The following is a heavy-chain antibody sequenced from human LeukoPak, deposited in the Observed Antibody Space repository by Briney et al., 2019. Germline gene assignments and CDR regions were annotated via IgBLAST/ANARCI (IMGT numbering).Heavy chain of an antibody. Sequence: PSETLSLTCTVSGGSISSYYWSWIRQPPGKGLEWIGYIYYSGSTNYNPSLKSRVTISVDTSKNQFSLKLSSVTAAGTAVYYCARGARAKSTVYYYYYMDVWGKGTTVTVSS. V-gene: IGHV4-59*01. CDR2: IYYSGST. J-gene: IGHJ6*03. CDR1: GGSISSYY. D-gene: IGHD4-17*01. CDR3: ARGARAKSTVYYYYYMDV.